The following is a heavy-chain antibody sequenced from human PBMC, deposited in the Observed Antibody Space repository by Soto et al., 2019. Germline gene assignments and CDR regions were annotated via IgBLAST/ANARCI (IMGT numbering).Heavy chain of an antibody. V-gene: IGHV1-2*02. CDR3: AKDGRHCSGGSRPQGH. J-gene: IGHJ4*02. CDR1: GYTFTGHH. D-gene: IGHD2-15*01. Sequence: GASVKVSCKTSGYTFTGHHIHWVRQAPGQGLEWMGWINPISGGTKYREKFQGRVSITRDKSSSTAYMELSSLTSDDSAVYYCAKDGRHCSGGSRPQGHWGQGTLVTVSS. CDR2: INPISGGT.